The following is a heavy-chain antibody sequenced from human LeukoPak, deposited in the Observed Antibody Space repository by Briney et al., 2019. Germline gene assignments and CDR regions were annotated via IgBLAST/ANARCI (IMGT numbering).Heavy chain of an antibody. D-gene: IGHD3-22*01. CDR1: GFTFSGYW. J-gene: IGHJ4*02. V-gene: IGHV3-74*01. Sequence: LSGGSLRPSCAASGFTFSGYWMHWVRQAPGKGLVWVSRTNRDDSDTSYADSVKGRFTISRDKAKSTLCLQMNSLRVEDTAVYYCARSANYFDTSGQDYWGQGTLVTVSS. CDR2: TNRDDSDT. CDR3: ARSANYFDTSGQDY.